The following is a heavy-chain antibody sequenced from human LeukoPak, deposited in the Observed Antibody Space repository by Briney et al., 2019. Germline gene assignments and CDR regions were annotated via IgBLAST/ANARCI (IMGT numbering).Heavy chain of an antibody. CDR1: GYTFTGYY. CDR3: ARGASKSSIYYDSSGYPDY. Sequence: ASVKVSCKASGYTFTGYYMHWVRQAPGQGLEWMGRINPNSGGTNYAQKFQGRVTMTRDTSTSTVYMELSSLRSEDTAVYYCARGASKSSIYYDSSGYPDYWGQGTLVTVSS. CDR2: INPNSGGT. D-gene: IGHD3-22*01. V-gene: IGHV1-2*06. J-gene: IGHJ4*02.